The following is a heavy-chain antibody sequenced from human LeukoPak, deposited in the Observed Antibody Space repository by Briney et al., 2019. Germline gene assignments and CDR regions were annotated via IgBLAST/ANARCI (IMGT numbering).Heavy chain of an antibody. CDR2: INPTSGGT. Sequence: ASVKVSCKASGYTFTGYYMHWVRQAPGQWREWMGRINPTSGGTNYAQKFQGRVTMTRDTSISTAYLELSRLRSEDTAVYYCTRGYGSGSYYQAMGSFDSWGQGTLVTVSS. J-gene: IGHJ4*02. CDR3: TRGYGSGSYYQAMGSFDS. D-gene: IGHD3-10*01. CDR1: GYTFTGYY. V-gene: IGHV1-2*06.